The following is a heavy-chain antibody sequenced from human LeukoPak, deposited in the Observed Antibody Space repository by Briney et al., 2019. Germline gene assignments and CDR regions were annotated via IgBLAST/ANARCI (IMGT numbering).Heavy chain of an antibody. J-gene: IGHJ4*02. V-gene: IGHV3-21*01. Sequence: GGSLRLSCAASGFTFSSYSMNWVRQALGKGLEWVSSISSSSSYIYYADSVKGRFTISRDNAKNSLYQQMNSLRAEDTAVYYCARDTGETTVTSFDYWGQGTLVTVSS. CDR1: GFTFSSYS. CDR2: ISSSSSYI. D-gene: IGHD4-17*01. CDR3: ARDTGETTVTSFDY.